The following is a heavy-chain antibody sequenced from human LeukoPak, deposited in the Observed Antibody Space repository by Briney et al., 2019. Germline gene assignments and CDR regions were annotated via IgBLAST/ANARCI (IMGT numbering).Heavy chain of an antibody. V-gene: IGHV3-69-1*01. CDR1: GFTFSNYN. D-gene: IGHD3-22*01. CDR2: IYYTGST. J-gene: IGHJ4*02. CDR3: ARVEGYYDTGTYFDY. Sequence: GGSLRLSCAASGFTFSNYNMNWVRQAPGKGLEWVSNIYYTGSTYYADSVKGRFTISRDNAKNSLYLQMNSLRAEDTAVYYCARVEGYYDTGTYFDYWGQGTLVTVSS.